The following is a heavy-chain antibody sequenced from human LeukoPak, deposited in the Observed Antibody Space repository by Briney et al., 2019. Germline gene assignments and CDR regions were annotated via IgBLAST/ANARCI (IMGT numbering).Heavy chain of an antibody. CDR3: AKDMWRVRGVSDY. V-gene: IGHV1-18*01. CDR2: ISAYNGNT. Sequence: ASVKVSCKTSGYTFTSYDISWVRQAPGQGLEWMEWISAYNGNTDYAQKLQGRVTMTTDTSTSTAYMELRSLRSDDTAVYYCAKDMWRVRGVSDYWGQGTLVTVSS. D-gene: IGHD3-10*01. J-gene: IGHJ4*02. CDR1: GYTFTSYD.